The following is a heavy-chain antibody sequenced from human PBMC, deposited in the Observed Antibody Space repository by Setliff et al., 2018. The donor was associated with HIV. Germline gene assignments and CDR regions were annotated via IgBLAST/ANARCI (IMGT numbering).Heavy chain of an antibody. CDR2: ILSTGERT. CDR3: AKELAASGLGYFDS. D-gene: IGHD3-22*01. J-gene: IGHJ4*02. CDR1: GFTFSNYA. Sequence: ETLSLTCAASGFTFSNYAMSWVRQAPGEGLEWVSAILSTGERTFYADSVKGRFTISRDNPKNTVYLQMNSLRAEDTAEYYCAKELAASGLGYFDSWGRGILVTVSS. V-gene: IGHV3-23*01.